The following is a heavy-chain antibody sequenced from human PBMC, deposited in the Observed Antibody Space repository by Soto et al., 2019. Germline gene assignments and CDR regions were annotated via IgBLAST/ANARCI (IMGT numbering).Heavy chain of an antibody. D-gene: IGHD2-2*01. V-gene: IGHV1-69*02. CDR1: GGTFSSYS. Sequence: QVQLVQSGAEVKKPGSSVKVSCEASGGTFSSYSFSWVRQAPGQGLEWMGRVIPILGMANYAQKFQGRVTMTADKSTXTXYXXLGSRRSEDTAVYYCARGGAVVVPGAVDRHNWCAHWGQGTLVTGSS. CDR3: ARGGAVVVPGAVDRHNWCAH. CDR2: VIPILGMA. J-gene: IGHJ5*02.